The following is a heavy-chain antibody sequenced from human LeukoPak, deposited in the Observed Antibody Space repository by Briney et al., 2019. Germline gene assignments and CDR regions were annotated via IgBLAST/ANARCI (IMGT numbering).Heavy chain of an antibody. Sequence: PSQTLSLTCTVSGGSISSGSYYWSWIRQPAGKGLEWIGYIYYSGSTNYNPSLKSRVTISVDTSKNQFSLKLSSVTAADTAVYYCARGLMKYSSGWYGYWGQGTLVTVSS. CDR2: IYYSGST. CDR1: GGSISSGSYY. V-gene: IGHV4-61*10. J-gene: IGHJ4*02. D-gene: IGHD6-19*01. CDR3: ARGLMKYSSGWYGY.